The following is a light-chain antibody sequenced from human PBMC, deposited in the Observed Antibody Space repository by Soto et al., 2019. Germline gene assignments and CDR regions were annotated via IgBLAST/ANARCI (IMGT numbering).Light chain of an antibody. J-gene: IGKJ5*01. CDR3: QQYNNWPPIT. CDR1: QSVTSS. CDR2: GAS. V-gene: IGKV3-15*01. Sequence: EIVLTQSPGTLSLTPGERATLSCRASQSVTSSLAWYQQKPGQAPRLLIYGASTRATGIPARFSGSGSGTEFTLTISSLQSEDFAIYYCQQYNNWPPITFGQGTRLE.